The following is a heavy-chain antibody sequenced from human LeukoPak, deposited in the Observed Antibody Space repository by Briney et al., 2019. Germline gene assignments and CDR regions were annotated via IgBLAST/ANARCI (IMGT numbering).Heavy chain of an antibody. CDR1: GGSFSGYY. CDR3: ARSYSSSFNDYYYYYMDV. Sequence: SETLSLTCAVYGGSFSGYYWSWIRQPPGKGLEWIGEINHSGSTNYNPSLKSRVTISVDTSKNQFSLKLSSVTAADTAVYYCARSYSSSFNDYYYYYMDVWGKGTTVTISS. D-gene: IGHD6-13*01. CDR2: INHSGST. V-gene: IGHV4-34*01. J-gene: IGHJ6*03.